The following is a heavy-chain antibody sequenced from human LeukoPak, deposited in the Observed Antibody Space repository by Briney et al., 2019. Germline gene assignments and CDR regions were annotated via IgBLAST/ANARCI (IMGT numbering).Heavy chain of an antibody. J-gene: IGHJ3*02. CDR2: IYYSGST. CDR1: GGSISSSSYY. CDR3: ARETSGSYHLYAFDI. Sequence: SETLSLTCTVSGGSISSSSYYWGWIRQPPGKGLEWIGSIYYSGSTYYNPSLKSRVTILVDTSKNQFSLKLSSVTAADTAVYYCARETSGSYHLYAFDIWGQGTMVTVSS. D-gene: IGHD1-26*01. V-gene: IGHV4-39*07.